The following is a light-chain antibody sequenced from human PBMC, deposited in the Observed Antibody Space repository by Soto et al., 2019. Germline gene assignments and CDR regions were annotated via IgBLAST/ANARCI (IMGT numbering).Light chain of an antibody. Sequence: QSVLTQPPSASGSPGQSVTISCTGTSSDVGIYNFVSWYQQHPGKAPQLIIYDVTKRPSGVPDRFSGSKSGNTASLTVSGLQAEDEADYFCSSYAGSNNLLSGGGTKLTVL. CDR2: DVT. V-gene: IGLV2-8*01. CDR1: SSDVGIYNF. J-gene: IGLJ2*01. CDR3: SSYAGSNNLL.